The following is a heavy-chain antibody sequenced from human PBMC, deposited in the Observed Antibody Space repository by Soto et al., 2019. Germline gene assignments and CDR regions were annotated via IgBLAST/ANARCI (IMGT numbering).Heavy chain of an antibody. Sequence: QITLKESGPTLVKPTQTLTLTCTFSGFSLTTSGVGVGWIRQPPGKALEWLALIYWDDDKRYSPSLKSRLTSPQATSKNQLVLTMSCLDPVTRATYFCAHPHLPCSGDTCSTPRFVFWGKGAQVTVSS. CDR3: AHPHLPCSGDTCSTPRFVF. D-gene: IGHD2-15*01. J-gene: IGHJ4*02. CDR2: IYWDDDK. CDR1: GFSLTTSGVG. V-gene: IGHV2-5*02.